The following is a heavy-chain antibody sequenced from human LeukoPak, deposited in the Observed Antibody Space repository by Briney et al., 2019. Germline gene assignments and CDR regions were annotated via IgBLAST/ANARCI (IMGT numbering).Heavy chain of an antibody. CDR1: GFTFSSYS. J-gene: IGHJ4*02. CDR2: ISGSGTST. CDR3: AKGVTMVTPTHFDY. Sequence: GGSLRLSCAASGFTFSSYSMNWVRQAAGKGMEWVSAISGSGTSTYYVDSVKGRFTISRDNSKNTLYLQMNSLRADDTAVYYCAKGVTMVTPTHFDYWGQGTLVTVSS. V-gene: IGHV3-23*01. D-gene: IGHD4/OR15-4a*01.